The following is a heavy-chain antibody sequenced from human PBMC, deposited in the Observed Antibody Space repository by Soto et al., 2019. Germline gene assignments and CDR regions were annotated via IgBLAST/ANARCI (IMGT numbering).Heavy chain of an antibody. Sequence: QLQLQESGSGLVKPSQTLSLTCAVSGGSISSGGYSWSWIRQPPGKGLEWIGYIYHSGSTYYNPSLKGRVPRSVDRSKNQFSLKLSSVTAADTAVYYCAAGGGLPRYYWGQGTLVTVSS. D-gene: IGHD5-12*01. V-gene: IGHV4-30-2*01. J-gene: IGHJ4*02. CDR3: AAGGGLPRYY. CDR1: GGSISSGGYS. CDR2: IYHSGST.